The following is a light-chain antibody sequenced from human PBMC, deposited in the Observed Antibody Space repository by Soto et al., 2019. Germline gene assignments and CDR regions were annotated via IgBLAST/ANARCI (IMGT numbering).Light chain of an antibody. Sequence: EIETTQSPATLSVSPGERATLSCRASQSISSNLAWYHQKPGQAPRLLIYGASTRASGIPARFSGSGSGTEFTITIRCRPSDDLAVYYCRPRLGP. J-gene: IGKJ3*01. V-gene: IGKV3-15*01. CDR2: GAS. CDR3: RPR. CDR1: QSISSN.